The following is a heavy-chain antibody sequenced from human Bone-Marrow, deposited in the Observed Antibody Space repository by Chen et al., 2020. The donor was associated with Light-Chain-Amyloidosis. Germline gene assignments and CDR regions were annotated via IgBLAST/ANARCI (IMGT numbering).Heavy chain of an antibody. V-gene: IGHV3-21*01. J-gene: IGHJ6*02. CDR1: GFTFSDYI. D-gene: IGHD1-1*01. CDR3: AREPTTDPLYYYGMDV. Sequence: EVQLVESGGGLVKPGGSLRLSCAASGFTFSDYIMNWVRQAPGKGLEWVSSISGDSNDIYYADSVKGRLTISRDNAKNSVYLQMNSLRTEDTAVYYCAREPTTDPLYYYGMDVWGQGSTVTVSS. CDR2: ISGDSNDI.